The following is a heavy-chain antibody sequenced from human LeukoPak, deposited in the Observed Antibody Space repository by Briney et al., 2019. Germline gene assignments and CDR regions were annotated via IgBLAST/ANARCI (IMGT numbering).Heavy chain of an antibody. D-gene: IGHD6-13*01. CDR3: AKLGKQLEDF. Sequence: GGSLRLSCAASGFTFSSYAMSWVRQAPGKGLEWVSSLSGSGNRTYYADSVKGWFTVSRDNSKNTLYLHMNSLRAEDTAVYFCAKLGKQLEDFWGQGTLVTVSS. CDR1: GFTFSSYA. V-gene: IGHV3-23*01. J-gene: IGHJ4*02. CDR2: LSGSGNRT.